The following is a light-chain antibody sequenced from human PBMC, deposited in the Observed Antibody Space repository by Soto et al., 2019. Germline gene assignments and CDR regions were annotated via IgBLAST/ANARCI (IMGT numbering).Light chain of an antibody. Sequence: QSALTQPASVSGSPGQSITISCTGTSSDVGNSNFVSWYQHHPGKAPKLMIYEGTKLSSGVSNRFSGSKSGNTASLTISGLQAEDEADSYCCSYAGRTTWVFGGGTKLTVL. CDR1: SSDVGNSNF. V-gene: IGLV2-23*01. CDR2: EGT. J-gene: IGLJ3*02. CDR3: CSYAGRTTWV.